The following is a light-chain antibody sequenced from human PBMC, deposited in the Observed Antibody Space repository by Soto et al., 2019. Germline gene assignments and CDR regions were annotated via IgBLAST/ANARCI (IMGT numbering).Light chain of an antibody. J-gene: IGKJ3*01. CDR2: GAS. CDR3: QQYGGSPFT. V-gene: IGKV3-11*01. CDR1: ENVRTF. Sequence: EVVLTQSPATLSLSPGERATLSCRASENVRTFVDWYQQKPGQAPRLLIYGASNRATGIPARFSGSGSGTDFTLTISDLEPEDFAVYYCQQYGGSPFTFGPGTKVDIK.